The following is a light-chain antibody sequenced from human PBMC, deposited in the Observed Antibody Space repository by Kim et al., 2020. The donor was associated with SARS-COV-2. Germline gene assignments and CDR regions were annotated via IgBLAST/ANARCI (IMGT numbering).Light chain of an antibody. CDR3: QKYNGAPWT. Sequence: GDRVTIPCRASQAISNDLAWYQQKPGKVPNLLIYGASALQSAVPSRFSGSGSGTDFTLTISSLQPEDVAIYYCQKYNGAPWTFGQGTKVDIK. V-gene: IGKV1-27*01. CDR2: GAS. CDR1: QAISND. J-gene: IGKJ1*01.